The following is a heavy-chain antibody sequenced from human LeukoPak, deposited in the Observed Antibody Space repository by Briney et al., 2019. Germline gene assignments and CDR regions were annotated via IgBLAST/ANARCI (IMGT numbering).Heavy chain of an antibody. V-gene: IGHV1-18*01. D-gene: IGHD1-26*01. Sequence: ASVKVSCNASGYTFITYGLNWVRQAPGQGLEWMGWISPYNGNTNYAQNFQGRVTMTTDTSTSTAYEELRSLRSDDTAVYYGTRAYSGNVRSFDPWGQGTLVTVSS. CDR1: GYTFITYG. J-gene: IGHJ5*02. CDR3: TRAYSGNVRSFDP. CDR2: ISPYNGNT.